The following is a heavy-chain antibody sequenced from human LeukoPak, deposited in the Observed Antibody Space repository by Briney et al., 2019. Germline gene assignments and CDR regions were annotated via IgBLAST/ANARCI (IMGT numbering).Heavy chain of an antibody. V-gene: IGHV4-38-2*02. CDR1: AYSLSDGFV. CDR3: TRLSHVAGAPKVSWFDP. D-gene: IGHD1-26*01. CDR2: IYHSGTS. J-gene: IGHJ5*02. Sequence: SGTLSLTCTVSAYSLSDGFVWGWIRQAPGKGLEGIGIIYHSGTSYYNPSLKSRSSMSVDTSKNQFSLNLSSVTAADTAVYYCTRLSHVAGAPKVSWFDPWGQGTLVTVSS.